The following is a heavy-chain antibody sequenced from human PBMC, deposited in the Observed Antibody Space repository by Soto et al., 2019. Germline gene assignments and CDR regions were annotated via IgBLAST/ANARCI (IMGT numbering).Heavy chain of an antibody. CDR2: INSDGSST. J-gene: IGHJ6*02. D-gene: IGHD6-13*01. Sequence: PGGSLRLSCAASGFTFSSYWMHWVRQAPGKGLVWVSRINSDGSSTSYADSVKGRFTISRDNAKNTLYLQMNSLRAEDTAVYYCARGGESSYSSSWYDAYYYYGMDVWGQGTTVTVSS. CDR1: GFTFSSYW. V-gene: IGHV3-74*01. CDR3: ARGGESSYSSSWYDAYYYYGMDV.